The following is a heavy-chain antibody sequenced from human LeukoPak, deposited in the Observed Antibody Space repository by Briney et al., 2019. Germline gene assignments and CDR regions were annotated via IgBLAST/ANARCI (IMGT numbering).Heavy chain of an antibody. CDR1: GGTFSSYA. D-gene: IGHD4-17*01. CDR3: ARDDYGDYTDARYFDY. Sequence: ASVKVSCKASGGTFSSYAISWVRQAPGQGLEWMGRIIPILGIANYAQKFQGRVTITADKSTSTAYMELSSLRSEHTAVYYCARDDYGDYTDARYFDYWGQGTLVTVSS. J-gene: IGHJ4*02. CDR2: IIPILGIA. V-gene: IGHV1-69*04.